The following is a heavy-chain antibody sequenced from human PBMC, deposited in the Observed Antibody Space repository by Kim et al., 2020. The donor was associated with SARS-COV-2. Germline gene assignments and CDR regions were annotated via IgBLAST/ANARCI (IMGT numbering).Heavy chain of an antibody. CDR2: ISAYNGNT. D-gene: IGHD2-21*02. CDR3: ERVKVTAPHAFDI. Sequence: ASVKVSCKASGYTFTSYGISWVRQAPGQGLEWMGLISAYNGNTNYAQKLQGRVTMTTDTSTSTAYMELRSLRSDDTAVYYCERVKVTAPHAFDIWGQGTMVTVSS. J-gene: IGHJ3*02. CDR1: GYTFTSYG. V-gene: IGHV1-18*01.